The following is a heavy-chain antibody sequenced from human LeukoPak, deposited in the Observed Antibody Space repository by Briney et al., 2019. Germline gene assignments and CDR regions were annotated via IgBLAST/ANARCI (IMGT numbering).Heavy chain of an antibody. D-gene: IGHD4-23*01. V-gene: IGHV3-48*01. CDR2: ISSSSSTI. CDR1: GFTFSSYS. J-gene: IGHJ3*02. CDR3: ARVRWAATTRDAFDI. Sequence: PGGSLRLFCAASGFTFSSYSMNWVRQAPGKGLEWVSYISSSSSTIYYADSVKGRFTISRDNAKNSLYLQMNSLRAEDTAVYYCARVRWAATTRDAFDIWGQGTMVTVSS.